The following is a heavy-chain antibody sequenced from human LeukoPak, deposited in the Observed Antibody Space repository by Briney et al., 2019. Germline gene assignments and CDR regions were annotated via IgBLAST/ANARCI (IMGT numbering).Heavy chain of an antibody. J-gene: IGHJ6*03. D-gene: IGHD6-19*01. CDR3: ARTVAGYFYYYYYYMDV. CDR1: GFTFSSYE. Sequence: GGSLRLSCAASGFTFSSYEMNWVRQAPGKGLEWVSYISSSGSTIYYADSVKGRFTISRDNAKNSLYLQMNSLRAEDTAVYYCARTVAGYFYYYYYYMDVWGKGTTVTISS. V-gene: IGHV3-48*03. CDR2: ISSSGSTI.